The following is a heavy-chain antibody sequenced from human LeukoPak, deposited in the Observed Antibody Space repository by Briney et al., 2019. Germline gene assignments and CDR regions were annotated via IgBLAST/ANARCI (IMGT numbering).Heavy chain of an antibody. D-gene: IGHD1-1*01. CDR2: IYYSGST. Sequence: SETLSLTCTVSGGSISSGGYYWSWIRQHPGKGLEWIGYIYYSGSTYYSPSLKSRVTISVDTSKNQFSLKLSSVTAADTAVYYCARGLERWFDPWGQGTLVTVSS. J-gene: IGHJ5*02. V-gene: IGHV4-31*03. CDR3: ARGLERWFDP. CDR1: GGSISSGGYY.